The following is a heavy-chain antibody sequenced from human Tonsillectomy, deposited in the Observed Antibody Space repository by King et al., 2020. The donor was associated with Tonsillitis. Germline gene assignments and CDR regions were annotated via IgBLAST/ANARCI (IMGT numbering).Heavy chain of an antibody. Sequence: VQLVESGGGLVQPGRSLRLSCAASGFTFDDYVMHWVRQAPGKGLEWVSGISWNSGSIGYADSVKGRFTIFRDNAKNSLYLQMNSLRAEDTALYYCAKGARLGAGLDYWGQGTLVTVSS. CDR1: GFTFDDYV. D-gene: IGHD3-16*01. CDR2: ISWNSGSI. V-gene: IGHV3-9*01. J-gene: IGHJ4*02. CDR3: AKGARLGAGLDY.